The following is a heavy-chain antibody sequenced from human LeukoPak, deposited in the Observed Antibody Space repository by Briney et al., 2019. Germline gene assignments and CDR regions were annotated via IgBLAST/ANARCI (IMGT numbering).Heavy chain of an antibody. V-gene: IGHV3-21*01. Sequence: GGSLRLPCAASGFTFSSYSMNWVRQAPGKGLEWVSSISSSSSYIYYADSVKGRFTISRDNAKNTLYLQMNSLRAEDTAVYYCASLATYSSSWYSIDYWGQGTLVTVSS. J-gene: IGHJ4*02. D-gene: IGHD6-13*01. CDR1: GFTFSSYS. CDR2: ISSSSSYI. CDR3: ASLATYSSSWYSIDY.